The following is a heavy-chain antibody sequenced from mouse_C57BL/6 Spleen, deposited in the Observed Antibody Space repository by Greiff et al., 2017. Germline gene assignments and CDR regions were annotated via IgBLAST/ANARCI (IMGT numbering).Heavy chain of an antibody. V-gene: IGHV3-6*01. D-gene: IGHD4-1*01. CDR1: GYSITSGYY. Sequence: EVKLMESGPGLVKPSQSLSLTCSVTGYSITSGYYWNWIRQFPGNKLEWMGYISYDGSNNYNPSLKNRISITRDTSKNQFFLKLNSVTTEDTATYYCARGGTGVDYWGQGTTLTVSS. J-gene: IGHJ2*01. CDR3: ARGGTGVDY. CDR2: ISYDGSN.